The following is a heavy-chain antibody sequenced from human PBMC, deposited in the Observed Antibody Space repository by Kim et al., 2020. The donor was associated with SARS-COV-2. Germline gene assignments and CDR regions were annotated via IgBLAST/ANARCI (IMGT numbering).Heavy chain of an antibody. Sequence: SETLSLTCTVSGGSISSSSRYWAWIRQPPGKGLEWIGSVYYSGSTSYNPSLKSRVTIAVDTSKYQFSLKLSSVTAADTALFYCARETRGSSAIDYWGQGT. V-gene: IGHV4-39*02. CDR3: ARETRGSSAIDY. D-gene: IGHD1-26*01. J-gene: IGHJ4*02. CDR1: GGSISSSSRY. CDR2: VYYSGST.